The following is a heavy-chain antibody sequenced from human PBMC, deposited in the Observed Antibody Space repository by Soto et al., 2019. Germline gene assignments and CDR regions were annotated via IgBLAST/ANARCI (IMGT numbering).Heavy chain of an antibody. CDR1: GGSISSSSYY. CDR3: ARHRHNWKAPGYYYGMDV. V-gene: IGHV4-39*01. CDR2: IYYSGST. Sequence: SETLSLTCTVSGGSISSSSYYWGWIRQPPGKGLEWIGSIYYSGSTYYNPSLKSRVTITVDTSKNQFSLKLSSVTAADTAVYYCARHRHNWKAPGYYYGMDVWGQGTTVTV. J-gene: IGHJ6*02. D-gene: IGHD1-20*01.